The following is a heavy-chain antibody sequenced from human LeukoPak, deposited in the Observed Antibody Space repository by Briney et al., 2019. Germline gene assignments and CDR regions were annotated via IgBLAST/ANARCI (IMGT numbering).Heavy chain of an antibody. J-gene: IGHJ4*02. CDR1: GYTFTGYY. D-gene: IGHD6-19*01. CDR3: ASVKTGYSSGWYRPFDY. CDR2: INPNSGGT. Sequence: GASVKVSCKASGYTFTGYYMHWVRQAPGQGLEWMGWINPNSGGTNYAQKFQGRVTMTRDTSISTAYMELSRLRSDDTAVYYCASVKTGYSSGWYRPFDYWGQGTLVTVS. V-gene: IGHV1-2*02.